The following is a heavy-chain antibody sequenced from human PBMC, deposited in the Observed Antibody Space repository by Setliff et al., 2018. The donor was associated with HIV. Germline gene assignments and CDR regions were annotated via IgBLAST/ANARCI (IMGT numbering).Heavy chain of an antibody. CDR3: AKSIVGGTTHAFDL. CDR1: GGSINSGSYY. V-gene: IGHV4-39*07. CDR2: IYCSGSV. Sequence: SETLSLTCTVSGGSINSGSYYWGWIRQPPGKGLEWIGSIYCSGSVYYNPSLKSRVTISVDTTKNQFSLKVKSVTAADTAVYYCAKSIVGGTTHAFDLWGQGTMVTVSS. D-gene: IGHD1-26*01. J-gene: IGHJ3*01.